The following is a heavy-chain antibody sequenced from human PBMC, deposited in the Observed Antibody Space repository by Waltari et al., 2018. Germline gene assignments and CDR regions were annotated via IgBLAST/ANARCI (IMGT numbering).Heavy chain of an antibody. CDR3: ASQQGGYSYPG. V-gene: IGHV1-46*01. Sequence: QVQLVQSGAEVKKPGASVKVSCKASGYTFTSYYMHWVRQAPGQGLEWMGIINPSGGSTSYAQKFQGRVTITADESTSTAYMELSSLRSEDTAVYYCASQQGGYSYPGWGQGTLVTVSS. CDR2: INPSGGST. D-gene: IGHD5-18*01. J-gene: IGHJ4*02. CDR1: GYTFTSYY.